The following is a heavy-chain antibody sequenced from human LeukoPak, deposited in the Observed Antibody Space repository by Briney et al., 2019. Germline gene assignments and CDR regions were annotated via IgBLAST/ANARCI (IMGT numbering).Heavy chain of an antibody. V-gene: IGHV3-9*01. D-gene: IGHD3-10*01. Sequence: GGSLRLSCAASGFTFADYAMHWVRHAPGKGLEWVADISWNSGSLVYADSVKGRFTISRDNAKNSLHLQMNSLRAEDTALYYCAKDRGATFYYGSGSFDFWGRGTLVTVSS. CDR1: GFTFADYA. CDR2: ISWNSGSL. CDR3: AKDRGATFYYGSGSFDF. J-gene: IGHJ4*02.